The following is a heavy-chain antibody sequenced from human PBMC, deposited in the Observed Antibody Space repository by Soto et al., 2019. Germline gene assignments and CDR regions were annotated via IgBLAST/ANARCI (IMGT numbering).Heavy chain of an antibody. Sequence: GGSLRLSCAASGFTFSSYWMSWVRQAPGKGLEWVANIKQDGSEKYYVDSVKGRFTISRDNAKNSLYLQMNSLRAEDTAVYYCAGGGSCYALPGCGDDYWGQGTLVTVSS. D-gene: IGHD2-15*01. V-gene: IGHV3-7*01. CDR1: GFTFSSYW. CDR3: AGGGSCYALPGCGDDY. CDR2: IKQDGSEK. J-gene: IGHJ4*02.